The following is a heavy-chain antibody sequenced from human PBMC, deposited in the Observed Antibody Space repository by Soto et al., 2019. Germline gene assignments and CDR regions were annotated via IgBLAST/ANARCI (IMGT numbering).Heavy chain of an antibody. Sequence: GSLRLSCAASGFTFSSYGMHWVRQAPGKGLEWVAVIWYDGSNKYYADSVKGRFTISRDNSKNTLYLQMNSLRAEDTAVYYCARQYSSSSYYYYGMDVWGQGATVTVSS. CDR1: GFTFSSYG. CDR3: ARQYSSSSYYYYGMDV. V-gene: IGHV3-33*01. CDR2: IWYDGSNK. J-gene: IGHJ6*02. D-gene: IGHD6-6*01.